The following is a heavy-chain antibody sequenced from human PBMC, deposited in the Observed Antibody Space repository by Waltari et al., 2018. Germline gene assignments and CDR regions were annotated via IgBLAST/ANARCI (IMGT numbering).Heavy chain of an antibody. J-gene: IGHJ5*02. V-gene: IGHV4-59*01. CDR1: GGSISSYY. CDR2: IYYSGST. CDR3: ARASLNSGSYGLAGWFDP. Sequence: QVQLQESGPGLVKPSETLSLTCTVSGGSISSYYWSWIRQPPGKGLEWIGYIYYSGSTNYNPSLKSRVTISVDTSKNQFSLKLSSVTAADTAVYYCARASLNSGSYGLAGWFDPWGQGTLVTVSS. D-gene: IGHD1-26*01.